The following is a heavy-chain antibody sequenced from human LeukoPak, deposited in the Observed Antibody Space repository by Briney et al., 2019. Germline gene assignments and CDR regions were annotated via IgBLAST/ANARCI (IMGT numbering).Heavy chain of an antibody. Sequence: SETLSLTCAVYGGSFSGYYWSWIRQPPGKGLEWIGYIYYSGSTNYNPSLKSRVTISVDTSKNQFSLKLSSVTAADTAVYYCARDQSGSCYYYYGMDVWGQGTTVTVSS. D-gene: IGHD1-26*01. CDR3: ARDQSGSCYYYYGMDV. V-gene: IGHV4-59*01. CDR2: IYYSGST. J-gene: IGHJ6*02. CDR1: GGSFSGYY.